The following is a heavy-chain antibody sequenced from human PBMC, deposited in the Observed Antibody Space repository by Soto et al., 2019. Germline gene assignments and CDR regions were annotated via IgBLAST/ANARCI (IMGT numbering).Heavy chain of an antibody. CDR3: ARYIPGVRYYGMDV. J-gene: IGHJ6*02. Sequence: LMCIQQAPGKGLEWVSLIGESGTPTYYADSVKGRFTISRDNSGNTLFLEMYSLRAEDTAVYYCARYIPGVRYYGMDVWGQGTTVTVSS. CDR2: IGESGTPT. D-gene: IGHD2-2*01. V-gene: IGHV3-23*01.